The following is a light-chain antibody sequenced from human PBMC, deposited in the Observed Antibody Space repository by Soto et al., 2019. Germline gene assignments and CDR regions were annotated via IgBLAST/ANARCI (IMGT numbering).Light chain of an antibody. CDR1: QSVSSKY. CDR2: GAS. CDR3: QQYDTSPRT. Sequence: ELVLTHSPGTLSLSPGESATLSCRASQSVSSKYLAWSQQKRGQAPRLLIYGASSRATGIPTRFSGSGSGTDFTLSISRLEPADFAVYYCQQYDTSPRTFGQGTKVDI. J-gene: IGKJ1*01. V-gene: IGKV3-20*01.